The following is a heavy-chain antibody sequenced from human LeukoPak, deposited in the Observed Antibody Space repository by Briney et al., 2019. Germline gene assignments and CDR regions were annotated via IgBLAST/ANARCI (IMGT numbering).Heavy chain of an antibody. Sequence: KSSETLSLTCTVSGDSVSGVYWSWIRQPPGKGLEWIGYVYYSGSTNYNPSLKSRVTISVDTSKNQFSLKLSSVTAADTAVYYCARSGSSSSAPYYYYGMDVWGQGTTVTVSS. J-gene: IGHJ6*02. D-gene: IGHD6-6*01. V-gene: IGHV4-59*02. CDR2: VYYSGST. CDR3: ARSGSSSSAPYYYYGMDV. CDR1: GDSVSGVY.